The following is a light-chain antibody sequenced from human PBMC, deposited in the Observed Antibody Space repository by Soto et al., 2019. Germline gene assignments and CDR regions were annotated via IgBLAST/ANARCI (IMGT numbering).Light chain of an antibody. CDR2: AAS. J-gene: IGKJ2*01. CDR3: QQSYSTPYT. Sequence: DIQMTQSPSSLSASVGDRVTITCRASQSISSYLNWYQQKPGKAPNLLIYAASSLQSGVSSRFSGSESGTDFTLTISSLQPEDFATYYCQQSYSTPYTFGQGTKLEIK. V-gene: IGKV1-39*01. CDR1: QSISSY.